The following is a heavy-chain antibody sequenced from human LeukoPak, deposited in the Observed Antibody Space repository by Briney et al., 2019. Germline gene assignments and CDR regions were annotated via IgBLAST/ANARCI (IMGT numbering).Heavy chain of an antibody. J-gene: IGHJ4*02. Sequence: SETLSLTCTVSSGSISSYYWVWLRQPPGKELEGLVNIYYSESTYSNTFLESLVTISVDTSKNQFFLKLSSVTAADTAVYSCARRIVVVPAAIDYWGQGTLVTVSS. D-gene: IGHD2-2*01. CDR2: IYYSEST. CDR1: SGSISSYY. V-gene: IGHV4-39*01. CDR3: ARRIVVVPAAIDY.